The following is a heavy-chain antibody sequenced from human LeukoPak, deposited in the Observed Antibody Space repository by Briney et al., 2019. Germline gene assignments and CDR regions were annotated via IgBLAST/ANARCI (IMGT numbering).Heavy chain of an antibody. CDR1: GFTFSWYA. J-gene: IGHJ4*02. Sequence: PGGSLRLSCAASGFTFSWYAMSWVRQAPGKGLEWVSDISGGGGSTYYADSVKGRFTISRDNSKNTLYLQMNSLRAEDTAVYYCAKGVAHTPYYFDYWGQGTLVTVSS. CDR2: ISGGGGST. CDR3: AKGVAHTPYYFDY. V-gene: IGHV3-23*01. D-gene: IGHD2-15*01.